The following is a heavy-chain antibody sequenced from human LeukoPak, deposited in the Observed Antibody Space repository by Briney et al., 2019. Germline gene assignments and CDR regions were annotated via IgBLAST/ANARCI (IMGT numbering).Heavy chain of an antibody. V-gene: IGHV3-49*04. CDR3: TRDRLGFCSSSSCNYFDY. D-gene: IGHD2-2*01. J-gene: IGHJ4*02. Sequence: GGSLRLSCTTSGFIFDDYAMTWVRQAPGKGLEWVGSIRSKAYGGTAEYAASVKGRFTISRDDSKSIAYLQMNSLETEDTAVYYCTRDRLGFCSSSSCNYFDYWGQGTLVTVS. CDR2: IRSKAYGGTA. CDR1: GFIFDDYA.